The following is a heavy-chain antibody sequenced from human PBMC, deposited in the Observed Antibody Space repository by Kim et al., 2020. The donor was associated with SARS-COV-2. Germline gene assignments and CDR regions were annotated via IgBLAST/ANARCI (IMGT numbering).Heavy chain of an antibody. V-gene: IGHV3-66*04. Sequence: GGSLRLSCAASGFTVNSNYMNWVRQAPGKGLEWVSVIYSGGSTYYADSVKGRFTISRDNSKNTVYLQMNRLRGEDTAVYYCARHLYYSDGSGYYSDDGMDVWGQGTTVTVSS. CDR3: ARHLYYSDGSGYYSDDGMDV. CDR1: GFTVNSNY. J-gene: IGHJ6*02. CDR2: IYSGGST. D-gene: IGHD3-22*01.